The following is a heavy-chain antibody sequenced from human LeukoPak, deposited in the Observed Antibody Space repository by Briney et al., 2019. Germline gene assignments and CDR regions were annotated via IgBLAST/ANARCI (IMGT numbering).Heavy chain of an antibody. V-gene: IGHV1-2*02. CDR1: GYTFTDYF. J-gene: IGHJ6*03. D-gene: IGHD6-19*01. Sequence: ASVKVSCKASGYTFTDYFIHWVRQAPGQRLEWMGWINPNSGGTDFAQNFQDRVTMTRDTSISTAYVELSRLRSDDTAVYYCARGPIYSSAWYDYYFYYMDVWGKGTTVTISS. CDR2: INPNSGGT. CDR3: ARGPIYSSAWYDYYFYYMDV.